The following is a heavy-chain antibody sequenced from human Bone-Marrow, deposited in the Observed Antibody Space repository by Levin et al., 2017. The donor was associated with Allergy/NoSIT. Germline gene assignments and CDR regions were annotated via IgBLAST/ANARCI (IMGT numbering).Heavy chain of an antibody. CDR2: ISKNGDT. V-gene: IGHV3-23*01. J-gene: IGHJ5*02. D-gene: IGHD2-2*01. CDR1: GLSLGNFA. Sequence: ASVKVSCAASGLSLGNFAMDWVRQAPGKGLEWVSSISKNGDTYYADSVKGRFTMSRDNVKDTVFLHMNNLSGDDTAVYYCAREPLGVSMVVERAWFDPWGQGTQVTVSS. CDR3: AREPLGVSMVVERAWFDP.